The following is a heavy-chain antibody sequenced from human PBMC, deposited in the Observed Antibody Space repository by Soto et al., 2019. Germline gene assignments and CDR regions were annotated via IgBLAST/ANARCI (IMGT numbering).Heavy chain of an antibody. J-gene: IGHJ4*02. CDR1: GGSISSYY. Sequence: SETLSLTCTVSGGSISSYYLSWIRQPPGKGLEWIGYIYYSGSTDYNPSLKSRVTISVDTSKNQFSLKLSSVTAADTAVYYCARDTSSGWPDYWGQGTLVTVS. D-gene: IGHD6-19*01. V-gene: IGHV4-59*01. CDR3: ARDTSSGWPDY. CDR2: IYYSGST.